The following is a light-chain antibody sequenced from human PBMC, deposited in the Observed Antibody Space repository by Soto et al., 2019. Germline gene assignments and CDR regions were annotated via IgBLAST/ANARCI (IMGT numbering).Light chain of an antibody. CDR2: EVS. Sequence: QSALTQPPSVSGSPGQSVTISCTGTSSDVGSYNRVSWYQQPPGTAPKLMIYEVSNRPSGVPDRFSGSKSGNTASLTIFGFQAEDEADYYCSSYTGSSSYVFGTGTKVTVL. J-gene: IGLJ1*01. CDR3: SSYTGSSSYV. CDR1: SSDVGSYNR. V-gene: IGLV2-18*02.